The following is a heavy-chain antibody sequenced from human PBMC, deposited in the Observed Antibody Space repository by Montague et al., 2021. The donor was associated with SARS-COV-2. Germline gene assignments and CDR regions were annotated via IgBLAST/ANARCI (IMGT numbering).Heavy chain of an antibody. CDR2: IYTGGTT. CDR1: SGSIRSGSYY. J-gene: IGHJ2*01. Sequence: TLSLTCSVSSGSIRSGSYYWTWVRQPAGKGLEWIGRIYTGGTTHYNPSLESRVTISLDTSKNQFSLNLNSVTAADTAVYFCARDAGGAAAGKGRYFDLWGRGTLVTVSS. V-gene: IGHV4-61*02. D-gene: IGHD6-13*01. CDR3: ARDAGGAAAGKGRYFDL.